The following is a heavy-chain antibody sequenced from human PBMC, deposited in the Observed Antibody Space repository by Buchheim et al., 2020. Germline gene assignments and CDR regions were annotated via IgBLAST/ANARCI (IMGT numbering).Heavy chain of an antibody. J-gene: IGHJ6*02. Sequence: EVQVLESGGSLVQPGGSLRLSCSASGFTFSTFAMTWVRQAPGKGLEWVSAISGSGYNTYFADSVKGRFSISRDTSTNSLCLLRKSLRAEDTSVYYCAKGYGAAPWYPMDVWGQGTT. CDR2: ISGSGYNT. D-gene: IGHD5-18*01. CDR1: GFTFSTFA. V-gene: IGHV3-23*01. CDR3: AKGYGAAPWYPMDV.